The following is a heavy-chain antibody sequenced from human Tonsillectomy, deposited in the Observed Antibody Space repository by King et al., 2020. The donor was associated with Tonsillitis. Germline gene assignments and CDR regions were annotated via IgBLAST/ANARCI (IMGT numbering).Heavy chain of an antibody. CDR2: ISAYNGNT. Sequence: QLVQSGAEVKKPGASVKVSCKASGYTFTSYGISWVRQAPGQGLEWMGWISAYNGNTNYAQKLQGRVTMTTDTSTSTAYMELRSLRSDDTAVYYCARGRDYDFWSGYLSGMDVWGQGTTVTVSS. CDR3: ARGRDYDFWSGYLSGMDV. CDR1: GYTFTSYG. D-gene: IGHD3-3*01. V-gene: IGHV1-18*01. J-gene: IGHJ6*02.